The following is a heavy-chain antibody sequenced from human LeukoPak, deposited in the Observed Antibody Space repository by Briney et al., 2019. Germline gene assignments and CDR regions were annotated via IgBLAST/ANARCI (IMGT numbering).Heavy chain of an antibody. CDR3: AGLVGRYSSGLYYYYFDY. CDR1: GDSINSLDL. J-gene: IGHJ4*02. CDR2: MYLSGTT. Sequence: SETLSLTCTVSGDSINSLDLWSWVRQPPGKGLEWIGEMYLSGTTHSNPSVKSRVTISIDKSKNQFFLNLSPVTAADTAVYYCAGLVGRYSSGLYYYYFDYWGQGTLVTVSS. V-gene: IGHV4-4*02. D-gene: IGHD3-22*01.